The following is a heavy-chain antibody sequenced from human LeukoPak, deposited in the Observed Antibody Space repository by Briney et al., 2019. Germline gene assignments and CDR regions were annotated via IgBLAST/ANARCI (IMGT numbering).Heavy chain of an antibody. V-gene: IGHV1-18*01. CDR1: GYTFTIYG. CDR2: ISGYNGNT. Sequence: ASVTVSCNTSGYTFTIYGITWVRQAPGQGLEWMGWISGYNGNTNNAQKFQGRVTMTTDTSTSTAYMELRSLRSDDTAVYYCARDGGGSYWIDYWGQGTLVTVSS. CDR3: ARDGGGSYWIDY. J-gene: IGHJ4*02. D-gene: IGHD1-26*01.